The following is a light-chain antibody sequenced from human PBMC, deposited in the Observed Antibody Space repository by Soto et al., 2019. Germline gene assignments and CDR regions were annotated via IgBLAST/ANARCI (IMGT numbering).Light chain of an antibody. CDR2: DAS. V-gene: IGKV3-20*01. J-gene: IGKJ1*01. CDR1: QSVSYY. CDR3: QQYGSSPTWT. Sequence: EIVLTQSPGTLSLSPGERATLSCRASQSVSYYLAWYQQKPGQAPRLLIYDASSRATGIPDRFSGSGSGTDFTLTISRLEPEDFAVYYCQQYGSSPTWTFGQGTKVDIK.